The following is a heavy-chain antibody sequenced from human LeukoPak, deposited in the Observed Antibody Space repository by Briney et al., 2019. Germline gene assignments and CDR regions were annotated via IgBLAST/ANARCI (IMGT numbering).Heavy chain of an antibody. D-gene: IGHD2-15*01. CDR1: GDTLTELS. CDR2: FDSEDGET. Sequence: ASVKVSCKVSGDTLTELSMHWVRQAPGKGLEWMGGFDSEDGETIYAQKFQGRVTMTEDTSTDTAYMEMSSLRSEDTAVYYCATENGRYCSGGSCYSKGLFDPWGQGTLVTVSS. CDR3: ATENGRYCSGGSCYSKGLFDP. V-gene: IGHV1-24*01. J-gene: IGHJ5*02.